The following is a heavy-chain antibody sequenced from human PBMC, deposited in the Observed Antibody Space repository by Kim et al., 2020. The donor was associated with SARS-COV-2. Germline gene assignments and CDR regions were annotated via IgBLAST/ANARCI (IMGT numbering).Heavy chain of an antibody. Sequence: GGSLRLSCAASGFTFSDYYMSWIRQAPGKGLEWVSYISSSGSTIYYADSVKGRFTISRDNAKNSLYLQMNSLRAEDTAVYSCARRIHSGYDYCGGDCPNWFDPWGQGTLVTVSS. V-gene: IGHV3-11*04. CDR1: GFTFSDYY. D-gene: IGHD5-12*01. CDR2: ISSSGSTI. CDR3: ARRIHSGYDYCGGDCPNWFDP. J-gene: IGHJ5*02.